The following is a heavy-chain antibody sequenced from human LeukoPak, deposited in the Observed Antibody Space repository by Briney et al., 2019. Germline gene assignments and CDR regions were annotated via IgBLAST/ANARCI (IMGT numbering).Heavy chain of an antibody. J-gene: IGHJ6*04. CDR2: IYHSGST. CDR3: ARGGTSGYESYGMDV. D-gene: IGHD5-12*01. CDR1: GGSISSGGYS. V-gene: IGHV4-30-2*01. Sequence: SETLSLTCAVSGGSISSGGYSWSWIRKPPGKGLEWIGYIYHSGSTYYNPSLKSRVTISVDRSKNQFSLKLSSVTAADTAVYYCARGGTSGYESYGMDVWGKGTTVTVSS.